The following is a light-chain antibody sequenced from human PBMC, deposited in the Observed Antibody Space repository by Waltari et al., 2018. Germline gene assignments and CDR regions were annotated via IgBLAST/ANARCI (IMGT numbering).Light chain of an antibody. CDR1: QNIGHW. V-gene: IGKV1-5*03. Sequence: DIQMTQSPPTLSASVGDRLTLTCLASQNIGHWLAWYQQKPGKPPKLLIYKASSLENEVPSRFSGSGSGTEFTLTISSLQPDDVATYYCQRYDNYPPTFGGGTKVEIK. CDR3: QRYDNYPPT. CDR2: KAS. J-gene: IGKJ4*01.